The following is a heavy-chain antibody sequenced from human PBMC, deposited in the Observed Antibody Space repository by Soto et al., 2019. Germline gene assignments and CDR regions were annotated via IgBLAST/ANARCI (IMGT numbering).Heavy chain of an antibody. CDR1: GYTFTGYA. CDR2: INAGNGNT. Sequence: ASVKVSCKASGYTFTGYAMHWVRQAPGQRLEWMGWINAGNGNTKYSQKFQGRVTITRDTSASAAYMELSSLRSEDTAVYYCARAVAVPADFDYWGPGTLVTVSS. CDR3: ARAVAVPADFDY. J-gene: IGHJ4*02. V-gene: IGHV1-3*01. D-gene: IGHD6-19*01.